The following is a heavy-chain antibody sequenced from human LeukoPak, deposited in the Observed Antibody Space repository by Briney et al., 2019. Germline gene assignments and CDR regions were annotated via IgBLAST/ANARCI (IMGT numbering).Heavy chain of an antibody. CDR3: ARQGGSYWDWFDP. Sequence: SETLSLTCAVSGYSISSGYYGGWIRQPPGKGLDWIGSIYHSGNTYYNPSLKSRVAISVDTSKNQFSLKLSSVTAADTAVYYCARQGGSYWDWFDPWGQGTLVTVSS. D-gene: IGHD2-15*01. J-gene: IGHJ5*02. CDR1: GYSISSGYY. CDR2: IYHSGNT. V-gene: IGHV4-38-2*01.